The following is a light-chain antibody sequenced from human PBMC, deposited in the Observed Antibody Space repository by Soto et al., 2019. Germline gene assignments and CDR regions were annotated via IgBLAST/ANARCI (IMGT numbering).Light chain of an antibody. CDR2: GAS. J-gene: IGKJ4*01. V-gene: IGKV3-15*01. CDR1: QSVSGN. Sequence: EIVMTQSPATLSVSPGERATLTCRASQSVSGNLAWYQQNPGQAPRLLIYGASTRATCLQARFSSSGSGTDFTPTTSSLQTHDFAVSYSQQYNDCPPVTFGGGTKVEIK. CDR3: QQYNDCPPVT.